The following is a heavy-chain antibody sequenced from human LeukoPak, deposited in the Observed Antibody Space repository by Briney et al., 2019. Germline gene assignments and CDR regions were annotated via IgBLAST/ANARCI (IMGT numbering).Heavy chain of an antibody. D-gene: IGHD2-8*02. V-gene: IGHV1-8*02. CDR3: ARDRWALVPFDY. J-gene: IGHJ4*02. CDR2: MNPNSGNT. CDR1: GYTFTSYD. Sequence: GASVKVSCKASGYTFTSYDINWVRQATGQGLEWMGWMNPNSGNTGYAQKFQGRVTMTRDTSISTAYMELSRLRSDDTAVYYCARDRWALVPFDYWGQGTLVTVSS.